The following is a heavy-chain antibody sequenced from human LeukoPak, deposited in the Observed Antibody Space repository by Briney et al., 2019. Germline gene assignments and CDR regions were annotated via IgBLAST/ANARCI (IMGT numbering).Heavy chain of an antibody. CDR3: AKSGFQYDEKYFDP. D-gene: IGHD3-16*01. CDR2: ISGQSSSI. Sequence: GGSLRLSCATSGFAFSDHYMSWIRQTPGKGLEWISYISGQSSSIYYADSVKGRFTISRDNAKNSVYLQMISLRAEDTAVYYCAKSGFQYDEKYFDPWGQGTLVTVSS. V-gene: IGHV3-11*04. J-gene: IGHJ5*02. CDR1: GFAFSDHY.